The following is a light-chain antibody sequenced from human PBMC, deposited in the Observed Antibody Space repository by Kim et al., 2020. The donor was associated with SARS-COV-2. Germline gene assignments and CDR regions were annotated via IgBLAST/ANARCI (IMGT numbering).Light chain of an antibody. Sequence: DIQMTQSPSTLSASVGDRVTITCRASQSINSRLAWYQQKPGKAPKLLIYDASSLESGVPSTFSGGGSGTEFSLTISSLQPDDFATYYCQQYASYSYTLGQGTKLEI. CDR2: DAS. CDR3: QQYASYSYT. V-gene: IGKV1-5*01. J-gene: IGKJ2*01. CDR1: QSINSR.